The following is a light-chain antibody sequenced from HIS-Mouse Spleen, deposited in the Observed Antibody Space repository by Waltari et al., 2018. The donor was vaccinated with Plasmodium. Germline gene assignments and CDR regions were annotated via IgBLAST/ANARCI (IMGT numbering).Light chain of an antibody. CDR1: ALPKQY. CDR2: KDS. J-gene: IGLJ2*01. CDR3: SSYTSSSTLV. Sequence: SYELTQPPSVSVSPGQTARITCSGDALPKQYAYWYQQKPGQATVLVIYKDSERPSGIPERFSGSKSGNTASLTISGLQAEDEADYYCSSYTSSSTLVFGGGTKLTVL. V-gene: IGLV3-25*03.